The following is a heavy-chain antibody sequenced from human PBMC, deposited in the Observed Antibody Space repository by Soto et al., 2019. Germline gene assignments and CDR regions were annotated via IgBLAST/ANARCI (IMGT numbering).Heavy chain of an antibody. J-gene: IGHJ4*02. CDR1: GGSVSSGSYY. V-gene: IGHV4-61*01. CDR3: TRIGLSHPYFDS. Sequence: SESLALTCTLSGGSVSSGSYYWSWIRQPPGKGLEWIGYSYYSGSTDYNPSLKSRVTISVDTSRNQFSLHLSSVTAADTAEYICTRIGLSHPYFDSWGQGTLVTVSS. CDR2: SYYSGST. D-gene: IGHD2-2*03.